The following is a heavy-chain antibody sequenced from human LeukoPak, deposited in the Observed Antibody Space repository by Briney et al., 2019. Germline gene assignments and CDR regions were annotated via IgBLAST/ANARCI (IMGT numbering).Heavy chain of an antibody. Sequence: PSETLSLTCTVSGGSLSSYYWSWIRQPPGKGLDWVGYIYYSGSTNYNPSLKTRVTISEDTSKNQFSLKLSSVTAADTAVYYCARGSGWLQLTYFDYWGQGTLVTVSS. CDR2: IYYSGST. CDR3: ARGSGWLQLTYFDY. V-gene: IGHV4-59*01. D-gene: IGHD5-24*01. J-gene: IGHJ4*02. CDR1: GGSLSSYY.